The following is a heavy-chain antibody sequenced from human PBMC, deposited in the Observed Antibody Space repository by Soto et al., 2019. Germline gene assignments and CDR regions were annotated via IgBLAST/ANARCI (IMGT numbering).Heavy chain of an antibody. CDR3: ARLLRDTYASIAVAGPYYFDY. CDR2: IYPGDSDT. J-gene: IGHJ4*02. CDR1: GYSFTSYW. V-gene: IGHV5-51*01. Sequence: PGESLKISCKGSGYSFTSYWIGWVRQMPGKGLEWMGIIYPGDSDTRYSPSFQGQVTISADKSISTAYLQWSSLKASDTAMYYCARLLRDTYASIAVAGPYYFDYWGQGILVTVSS. D-gene: IGHD6-19*01.